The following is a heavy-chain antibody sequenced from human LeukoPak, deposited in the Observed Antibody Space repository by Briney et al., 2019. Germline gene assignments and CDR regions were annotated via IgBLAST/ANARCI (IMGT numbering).Heavy chain of an antibody. Sequence: GGSLRLSCAASGFTFSSYSMNWVRQAPGKGLEWVAVISYDGSNKYYADSVKGRFTISRDNSKNTVYLQMNSLRVDDTAVYYCAKERNGWYFDYWGLGTLVTVSS. J-gene: IGHJ4*02. V-gene: IGHV3-30*18. CDR1: GFTFSSYS. CDR3: AKERNGWYFDY. D-gene: IGHD6-19*01. CDR2: ISYDGSNK.